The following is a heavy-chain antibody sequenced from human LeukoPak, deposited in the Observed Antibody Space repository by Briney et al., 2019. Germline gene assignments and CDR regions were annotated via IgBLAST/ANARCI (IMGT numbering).Heavy chain of an antibody. CDR1: GFTFSSYA. CDR3: ARGGYYYDSSGYIRELDY. V-gene: IGHV3-64*01. J-gene: IGHJ4*02. Sequence: PGGSLRLSCAASGFTFSSYAIHWVRQAPGKGLEYVSAISSNGGSTYYANSVEGRFTISRDNSKNTLYLQMGSLRAEDMAVYYCARGGYYYDSSGYIRELDYWGQGTLVTVSS. CDR2: ISSNGGST. D-gene: IGHD3-22*01.